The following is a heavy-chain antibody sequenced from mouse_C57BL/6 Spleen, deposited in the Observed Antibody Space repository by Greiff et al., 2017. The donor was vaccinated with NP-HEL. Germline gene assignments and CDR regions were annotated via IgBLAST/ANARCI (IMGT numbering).Heavy chain of an antibody. CDR3: AREGYSNSFAY. V-gene: IGHV5-4*01. CDR2: ISDGGSYT. CDR1: GFTFSSYA. Sequence: DVMLVESGGGLVKPGGSLKLSCAASGFTFSSYAMSWVRQTPEKRLEWVATISDGGSYTYYPDNVKGRFTISRDNAKNNLYLQMSHLKSEDTAMYYCAREGYSNSFAYWGQGTLVTVSA. J-gene: IGHJ3*01. D-gene: IGHD2-5*01.